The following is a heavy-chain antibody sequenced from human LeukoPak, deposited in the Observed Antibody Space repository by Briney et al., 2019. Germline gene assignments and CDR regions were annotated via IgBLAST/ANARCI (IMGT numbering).Heavy chain of an antibody. Sequence: GRSLRPSCAASGFTFSSYAMHWVRQAPGKGLEWVAVISYDGSNKYCADSVKGRFTISRDNSKNTLYLQMNSLRAEDTAVYYCARDLTGGYSYGYWGQGTPVTVSS. CDR3: ARDLTGGYSYGY. V-gene: IGHV3-30*04. J-gene: IGHJ4*02. D-gene: IGHD5-18*01. CDR1: GFTFSSYA. CDR2: ISYDGSNK.